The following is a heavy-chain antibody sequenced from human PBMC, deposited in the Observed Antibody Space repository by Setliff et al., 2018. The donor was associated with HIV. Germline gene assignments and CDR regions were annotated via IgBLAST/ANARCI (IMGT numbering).Heavy chain of an antibody. Sequence: GESLKISCAASGFIFNNYAMSWVRQAPGKGLEWVSVISGSGGSTFVADSVKGRFTISRDNSENTLYLQMNSLRADDTAVYYCTKKGPKGQWLVDLYFDSWGQGTLVTVSS. CDR1: GFIFNNYA. CDR2: ISGSGGST. D-gene: IGHD6-19*01. CDR3: TKKGPKGQWLVDLYFDS. V-gene: IGHV3-23*01. J-gene: IGHJ4*02.